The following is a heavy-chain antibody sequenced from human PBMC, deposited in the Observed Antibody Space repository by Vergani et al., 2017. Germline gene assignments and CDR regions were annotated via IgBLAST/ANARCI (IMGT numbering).Heavy chain of an antibody. Sequence: EVQLVQSGAEVKKPGESLKISCKGSGYSFTSYWIGWVRQMPGKGLEWMGIIYPGDSDTRYSPYFQGQVTISADKSISTAYLQWSSMKASDTAMYYGERHGKGVVIAPMEIDYWGQGTLVTVSS. D-gene: IGHD2-21*01. CDR3: ERHGKGVVIAPMEIDY. CDR1: GYSFTSYW. J-gene: IGHJ4*02. V-gene: IGHV5-51*01. CDR2: IYPGDSDT.